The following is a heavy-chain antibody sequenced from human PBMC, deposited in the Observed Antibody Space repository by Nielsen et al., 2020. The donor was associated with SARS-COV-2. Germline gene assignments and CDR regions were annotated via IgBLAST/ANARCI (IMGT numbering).Heavy chain of an antibody. CDR3: ARDEADLVQVPAAIPLDY. J-gene: IGHJ4*02. V-gene: IGHV1-69*01. CDR2: IIPIFGTA. D-gene: IGHD2-2*01. Sequence: WVRQAPGQGLEWMGGIIPIFGTANYAQKFQGRVTITADESTSTAYMGLTSLRSDDTAMYYCARDEADLVQVPAAIPLDYWGQGTLVTVSS.